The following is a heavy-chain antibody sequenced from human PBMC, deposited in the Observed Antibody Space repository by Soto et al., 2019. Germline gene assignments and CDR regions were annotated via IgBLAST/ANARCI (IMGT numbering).Heavy chain of an antibody. CDR3: ARDLRQGNWNRPGMDV. D-gene: IGHD1-20*01. Sequence: GGSLRLSCAASGFTFSSYAMSWVRQAPGKGLEWVSAISGSGGSTYYADSVKGRFTISRDNAKNTLYLQMNSLRAEGTAVYYCARDLRQGNWNRPGMDVWGQGTTVTVSS. V-gene: IGHV3-23*01. CDR1: GFTFSSYA. J-gene: IGHJ6*02. CDR2: ISGSGGST.